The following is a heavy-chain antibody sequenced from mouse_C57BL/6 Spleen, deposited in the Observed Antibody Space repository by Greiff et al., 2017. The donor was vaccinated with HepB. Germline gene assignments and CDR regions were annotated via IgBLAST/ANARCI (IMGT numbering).Heavy chain of an antibody. V-gene: IGHV1-82*01. CDR1: GYAFSSSW. D-gene: IGHD2-1*01. J-gene: IGHJ4*01. Sequence: QVQLKESGPELVKPGASVKISCKASGYAFSSSWMNWVKQRPGKGLEWIGRIYPGDGDTNYNGKFKGKATLTADKSSSTAYMQLSSLTSEDSAVYVCARSYGSRMDYWGQGTSVTVSS. CDR2: IYPGDGDT. CDR3: ARSYGSRMDY.